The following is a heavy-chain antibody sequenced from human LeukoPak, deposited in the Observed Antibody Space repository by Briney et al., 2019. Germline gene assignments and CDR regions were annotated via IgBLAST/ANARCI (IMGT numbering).Heavy chain of an antibody. Sequence: GGSLRHSCAASGFTFSNYAIMWLRQAPGKGLPWVSGINGSGGTTYYADSVKGRFTISRDNSNNPYLHMNTLKAEDTAAYYCAKDSRSTLPRGRLDYWGQGTLVTVSS. CDR1: GFTFSNYA. J-gene: IGHJ4*02. D-gene: IGHD2-21*02. CDR2: INGSGGTT. CDR3: AKDSRSTLPRGRLDY. V-gene: IGHV3-23*01.